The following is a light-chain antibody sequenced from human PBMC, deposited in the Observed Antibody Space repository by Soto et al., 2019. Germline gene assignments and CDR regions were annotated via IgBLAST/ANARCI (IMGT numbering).Light chain of an antibody. Sequence: EIVMTQSPATLSVSPGERXTXSXRASQNILSNLAWYQQKPGQAPRLLIYGASTRATGIPARFSGSGSGTEFTLTISSLQSEDFETYYCQQYNNWPITFGQGTRLEIK. CDR1: QNILSN. CDR3: QQYNNWPIT. J-gene: IGKJ5*01. CDR2: GAS. V-gene: IGKV3-15*01.